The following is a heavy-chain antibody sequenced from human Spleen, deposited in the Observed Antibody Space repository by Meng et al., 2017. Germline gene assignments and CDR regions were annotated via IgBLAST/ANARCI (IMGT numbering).Heavy chain of an antibody. CDR2: ISRSSNYI. CDR3: ARDGGDSSGHWAVDY. Sequence: VQLVESGGGLVKPGGSLRLSCAASGFTYYIYTMNWVRQAPGKGLEWVSSISRSSNYIYYADSVKGRFTISRDNAKNSLYLQMNSLRAEDTAVYYCARDGGDSSGHWAVDYWGQGTLVTVSS. J-gene: IGHJ4*02. CDR1: GFTYYIYT. D-gene: IGHD3-22*01. V-gene: IGHV3-21*01.